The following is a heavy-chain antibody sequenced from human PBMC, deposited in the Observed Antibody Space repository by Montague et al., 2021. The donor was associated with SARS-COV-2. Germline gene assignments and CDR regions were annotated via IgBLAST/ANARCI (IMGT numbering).Heavy chain of an antibody. V-gene: IGHV4-59*08. CDR1: GGSISSYY. D-gene: IGHD3-10*01. CDR2: IYYSGST. Sequence: SETLSLTSTVSGGSISSYYCSWIRQPAGKGLEWIGYIYYSGSTDXNPSLKSRVTISVDTSKNQFSLKLSSVTAADTAVYYCARRGQGTMVRGVIISAFDIWGQGTMVTVSS. CDR3: ARRGQGTMVRGVIISAFDI. J-gene: IGHJ3*02.